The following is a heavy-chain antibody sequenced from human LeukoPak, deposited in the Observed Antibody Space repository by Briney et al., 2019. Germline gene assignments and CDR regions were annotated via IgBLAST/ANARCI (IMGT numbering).Heavy chain of an antibody. CDR1: GGTFSSYA. Sequence: SVKVSCKASGGTFSSYAISWVRQAPGQGLEWMGGVIPIFGTANYAQKFQGRVTITADESTSTAYMELSSLRSEDTAVYYCARDPRGRGYSYGPFDYWGQGTLVTVSS. CDR3: ARDPRGRGYSYGPFDY. V-gene: IGHV1-69*13. CDR2: VIPIFGTA. J-gene: IGHJ4*02. D-gene: IGHD5-18*01.